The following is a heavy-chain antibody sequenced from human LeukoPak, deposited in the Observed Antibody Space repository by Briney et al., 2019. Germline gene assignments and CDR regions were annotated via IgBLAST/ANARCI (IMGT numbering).Heavy chain of an antibody. CDR1: GGSISSSNW. CDR2: IYHSGGT. V-gene: IGHV4-4*02. Sequence: PSETLSLTCAVSGGSISSSNWWSWVRQPPGKGLEWIGEIYHSGGTNYNPSLKSRVTISVDKSKNQFSLKLSSVTAADTAVYYCARDRYYDFWSGPTNYGMDVWGQGTTVTVSS. J-gene: IGHJ6*02. CDR3: ARDRYYDFWSGPTNYGMDV. D-gene: IGHD3-3*01.